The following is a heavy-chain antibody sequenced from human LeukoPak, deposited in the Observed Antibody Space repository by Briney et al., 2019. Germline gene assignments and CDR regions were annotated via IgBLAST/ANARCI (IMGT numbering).Heavy chain of an antibody. CDR2: IYYSGST. V-gene: IGHV4-39*01. J-gene: IGHJ4*01. CDR3: ARHIAAAGKFWYYFDY. Sequence: SETLSLTCTVSGGSISSSSYYWGWIRQPPGKGLEWIGSIYYSGSTYYNPSLKSRVTISVDTSKNQFCLKLSSVTAADTAVYYCARHIAAAGKFWYYFDYWGQGTPVTVSS. CDR1: GGSISSSSYY. D-gene: IGHD6-13*01.